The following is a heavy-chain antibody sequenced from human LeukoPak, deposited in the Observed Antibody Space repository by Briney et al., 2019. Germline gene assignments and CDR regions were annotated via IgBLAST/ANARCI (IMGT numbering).Heavy chain of an antibody. V-gene: IGHV4-61*02. CDR1: GGSISSGSYY. CDR2: IYTSGST. J-gene: IGHJ4*02. D-gene: IGHD6-19*01. Sequence: SETLSLTCTVSGGSISSGSYYWSWIRQPAGKGLEWIGRIYTSGSTNYNPSLKSRVTISVDTSKNQFSLKLSSVTAADTAVYYCARDLRAVAGERAYYFDYWGQGTLVTVSS. CDR3: ARDLRAVAGERAYYFDY.